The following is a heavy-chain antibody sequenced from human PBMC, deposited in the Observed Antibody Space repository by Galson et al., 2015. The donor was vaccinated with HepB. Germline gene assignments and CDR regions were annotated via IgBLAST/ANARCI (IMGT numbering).Heavy chain of an antibody. D-gene: IGHD6-13*01. CDR3: ARHGRRQLVEERFDP. J-gene: IGHJ5*02. CDR2: IYYSGST. V-gene: IGHV4-39*01. Sequence: SETLSLTCTVSGGSISSSSYYWGWIRQPPGKGLEWIGSIYYSGSTYYNPSLKSRVTISVDTSKNQFSLKLSSVTAADTAVYYCARHGRRQLVEERFDPWGQGTLVTVSS. CDR1: GGSISSSSYY.